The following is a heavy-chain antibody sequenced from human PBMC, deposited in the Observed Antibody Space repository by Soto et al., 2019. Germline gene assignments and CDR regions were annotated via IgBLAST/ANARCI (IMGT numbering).Heavy chain of an antibody. CDR2: IIPIFGTA. Sequence: SVKVSCKASGGTFRSYAISWVRQAPGQGLEWMGGIIPIFGTANYAQKFQGRVTITADESTSTAYMELSSLRSEDTAVYYCARLTRYYYDSSGYLRTSYYFDYWGQGTLVTVSS. V-gene: IGHV1-69*13. CDR1: GGTFRSYA. D-gene: IGHD3-22*01. CDR3: ARLTRYYYDSSGYLRTSYYFDY. J-gene: IGHJ4*02.